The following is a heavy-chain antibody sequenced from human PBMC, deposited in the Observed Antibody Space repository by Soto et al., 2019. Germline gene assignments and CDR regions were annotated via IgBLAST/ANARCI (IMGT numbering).Heavy chain of an antibody. CDR3: AKDYSTVTTDPLSVVLFDY. Sequence: GGSLRLSCAASGFTFSSYWMHLVRQAPGKGLVWVSIITSDGRTYYADSVKGRFTISRDNSKNTVYLQMNSLRAEDTAVYYCAKDYSTVTTDPLSVVLFDYWGQGAMVTVSS. CDR2: ITSDGRT. J-gene: IGHJ4*02. D-gene: IGHD4-17*01. V-gene: IGHV3-23*01. CDR1: GFTFSSYW.